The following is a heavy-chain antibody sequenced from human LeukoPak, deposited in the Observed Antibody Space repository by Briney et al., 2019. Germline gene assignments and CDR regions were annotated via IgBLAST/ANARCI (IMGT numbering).Heavy chain of an antibody. V-gene: IGHV3-53*01. J-gene: IGHJ4*02. CDR3: AKTRGRYFDY. D-gene: IGHD3-10*01. Sequence: GGSLRLSCAASGFTVSSNYMSWVRQAPGKGLDWISAIYSGGTTYYADSVKGRFTISRDISKNTLYLQMISLRADDTAVYYCAKTRGRYFDYWGQGTLVTVSS. CDR1: GFTVSSNY. CDR2: IYSGGTT.